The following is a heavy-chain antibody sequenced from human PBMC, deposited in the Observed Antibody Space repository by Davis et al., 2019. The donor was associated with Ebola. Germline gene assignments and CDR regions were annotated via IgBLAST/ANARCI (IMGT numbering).Heavy chain of an antibody. D-gene: IGHD3-22*01. CDR3: ARGFGGSSGYPTLYGMDV. CDR2: ISYDGSNK. V-gene: IGHV3-30*14. Sequence: GESLKISCAASGFTFSSYTMHWVRQAPGKGLEWVAVISYDGSNKYYADSVKGRFTISRDNSKNTLYLQMSSLRAEDTAVYYCARGFGGSSGYPTLYGMDVWGKGTTVTVSS. J-gene: IGHJ6*04. CDR1: GFTFSSYT.